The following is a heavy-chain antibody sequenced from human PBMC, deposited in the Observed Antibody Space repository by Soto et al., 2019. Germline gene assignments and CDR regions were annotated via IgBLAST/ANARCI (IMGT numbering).Heavy chain of an antibody. CDR1: GFTFSSFG. Sequence: QVQLVESGGGVVQPGRSLRLSCAASGFTFSSFGMHWVRQAPGKGLEWVAVISYDGSRKYYTDSVKGRFTISRDNSKNTLYLQMNSLRAEDTAVYYCAKEPVTGTPGIDSWGQGTLVTVSS. CDR3: AKEPVTGTPGIDS. V-gene: IGHV3-30*18. J-gene: IGHJ4*02. D-gene: IGHD2-21*02. CDR2: ISYDGSRK.